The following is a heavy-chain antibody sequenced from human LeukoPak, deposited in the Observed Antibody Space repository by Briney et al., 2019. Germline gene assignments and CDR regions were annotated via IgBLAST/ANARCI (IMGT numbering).Heavy chain of an antibody. CDR2: ISDIGSI. V-gene: IGHV4-30-4*07. CDR3: AGHHPRNTVDF. J-gene: IGHJ4*02. Sequence: PSQTLSLTCAVSGGSISRGGYSWSWIRQPPGKGLEWIAYISDIGSINYNPSLKSRVTISLDTSKNQFSLKLSSVTAADTAVYYCAGHHPRNTVDFWGQGTLVTVSS. CDR1: GGSISRGGYS. D-gene: IGHD2/OR15-2a*01.